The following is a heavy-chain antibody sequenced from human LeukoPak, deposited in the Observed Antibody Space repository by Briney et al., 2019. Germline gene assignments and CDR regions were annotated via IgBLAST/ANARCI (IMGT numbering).Heavy chain of an antibody. V-gene: IGHV4-34*01. CDR3: ARPPMVRYYYYMDV. CDR1: GGSFSGYY. D-gene: IGHD3-10*01. CDR2: INHSGST. J-gene: IGHJ6*03. Sequence: MTSETLSLTCAVYGGSFSGYYWSWIRQPPGKGLEWIGEINHSGSTNYNPSLKSRVTISVDTSKNQFSLKLSSVTAADTAVYYCARPPMVRYYYYMDVWGKGTTVTVSS.